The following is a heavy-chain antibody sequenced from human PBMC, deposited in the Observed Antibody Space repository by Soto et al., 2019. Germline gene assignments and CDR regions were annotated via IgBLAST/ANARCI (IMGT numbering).Heavy chain of an antibody. V-gene: IGHV3-30-3*01. CDR1: GFTFNRYP. D-gene: IGHD6-13*01. CDR3: ARDLDIAAAAYYFDY. CDR2: ISNDGGDK. Sequence: VGSLRLSCAASGFTFNRYPMHWVRQAPGKGLEWVTVISNDGGDKHYADSVKGRFTISRDNSKNTLFLQMNSLRAEDTAVYYCARDLDIAAAAYYFDYWGQGTLVTVSS. J-gene: IGHJ4*02.